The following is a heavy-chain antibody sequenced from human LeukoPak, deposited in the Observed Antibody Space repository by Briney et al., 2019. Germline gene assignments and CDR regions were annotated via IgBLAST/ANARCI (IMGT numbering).Heavy chain of an antibody. V-gene: IGHV4-4*07. CDR1: VGPIMSNY. Sequence: SETLSLTCTVSVGPIMSNYWRWIRQPAGKGLEWIGRIYATDLTNYNPSLMGQVTMSVDLSKNGLSLSLTSVTAADTAMYYCARGYGSGTSPFDYWGPRALVIVSS. J-gene: IGHJ4*02. D-gene: IGHD3-10*01. CDR2: IYATDLT. CDR3: ARGYGSGTSPFDY.